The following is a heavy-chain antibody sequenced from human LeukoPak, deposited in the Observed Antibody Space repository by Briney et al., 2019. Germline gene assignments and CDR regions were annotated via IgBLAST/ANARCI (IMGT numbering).Heavy chain of an antibody. V-gene: IGHV3-11*05. CDR2: ISSSSSYT. D-gene: IGHD4-17*01. Sequence: NPGGSLRLSCAASGFTFSDYYMSWIRQAPGKGLEWVSYISSSSSYTNYADSVKGRFTISRDNAKNSLYLQMNSLRAEDTAVYYCAREPVGVYGDYVWGQGTLVTVSS. CDR3: AREPVGVYGDYV. J-gene: IGHJ4*02. CDR1: GFTFSDYY.